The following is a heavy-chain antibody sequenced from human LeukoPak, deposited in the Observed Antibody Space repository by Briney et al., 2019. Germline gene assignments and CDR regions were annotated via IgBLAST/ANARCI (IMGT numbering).Heavy chain of an antibody. Sequence: GGSLRLSCAASGFTFSSYAMHWVRQAPGKGLEWVAVISFDGSNKYYADSVKGRFTISRDNSKNTVYLQMNSLRAEDTAIYYCATPPNDGDLNYYFGSWGQGTPVTVSS. CDR3: ATPPNDGDLNYYFGS. CDR1: GFTFSSYA. V-gene: IGHV3-30-3*01. J-gene: IGHJ4*02. CDR2: ISFDGSNK. D-gene: IGHD2-21*01.